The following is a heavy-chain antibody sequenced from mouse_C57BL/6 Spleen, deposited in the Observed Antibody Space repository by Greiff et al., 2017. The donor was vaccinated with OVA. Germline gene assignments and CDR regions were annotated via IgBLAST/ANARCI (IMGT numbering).Heavy chain of an antibody. CDR2: IYPGDGDT. V-gene: IGHV1-82*01. CDR3: EDLLIREAMDY. J-gene: IGHJ4*01. Sequence: QVQLQQSGPELVKPGASVKISCKASGYAFSSSWMNWVKQRPGKGLEWIGRIYPGDGDTNYNGKFKGKATLTADKSSSTAYMQLSSLTSEDSAVYCCEDLLIREAMDYWGQGTSVTVSS. D-gene: IGHD1-1*01. CDR1: GYAFSSSW.